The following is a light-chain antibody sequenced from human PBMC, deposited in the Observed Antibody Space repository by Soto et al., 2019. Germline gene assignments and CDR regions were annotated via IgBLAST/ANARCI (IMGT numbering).Light chain of an antibody. CDR1: QSIRSW. V-gene: IGKV1-5*01. CDR2: DAY. J-gene: IGKJ4*01. Sequence: DIQMTQSPSILSASVGDRVTITCRASQSIRSWLAWYQQKPGKAPKLLIYDAYSLESGVPSRFSGRRSGTEFTLTIAGLQPEDFATYYGRQYECYSPLTFGGGTKVDIK. CDR3: RQYECYSPLT.